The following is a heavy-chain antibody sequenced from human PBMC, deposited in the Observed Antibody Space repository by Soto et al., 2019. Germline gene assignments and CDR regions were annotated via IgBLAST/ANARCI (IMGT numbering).Heavy chain of an antibody. D-gene: IGHD2-15*01. CDR2: IYYSGST. CDR3: ARGSVVAATLFDY. Sequence: PSETLSLTCTVSGDSISSGDYYWSWIRQHPGKGLEWIGYIYYSGSTYYNPSLKSRVTISVDTSKNQFSLKLSSVTAADTAVYYCARGSVVAATLFDYWGQGTLVTVSS. CDR1: GDSISSGDYY. V-gene: IGHV4-31*03. J-gene: IGHJ4*02.